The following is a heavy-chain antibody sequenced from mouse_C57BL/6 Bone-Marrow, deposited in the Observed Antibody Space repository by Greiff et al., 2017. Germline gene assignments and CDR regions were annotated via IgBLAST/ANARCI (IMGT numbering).Heavy chain of an antibody. V-gene: IGHV1-81*01. D-gene: IGHD2-3*01. J-gene: IGHJ1*03. CDR1: GYTFTSYG. CDR2: IYPRSGNT. CDR3: ARWLLYWYFDV. Sequence: VQLQQSGAELARPGASVKLSCKASGYTFTSYGISWVKQRTGQGLEWIGEIYPRSGNTYYNEKFKGKATLTADKSSSTAYMKVRSLTSEDSAVYFCARWLLYWYFDVWGTGTTVTVSS.